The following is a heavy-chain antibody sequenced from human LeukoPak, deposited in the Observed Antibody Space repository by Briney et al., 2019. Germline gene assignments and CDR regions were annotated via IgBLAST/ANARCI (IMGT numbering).Heavy chain of an antibody. CDR1: GFTSSNYS. CDR2: ISPSSHYI. J-gene: IGHJ6*03. CDR3: ARDRHTAMVYYYYYMDV. V-gene: IGHV3-21*04. Sequence: PGGSLRLSCAGSGFTSSNYSINWVRQAPGKGLEWVSSISPSSHYIYYADSVRGRFTISRDNARNSLYLQMNSLRDEDTAVYYCARDRHTAMVYYYYYMDVWGTGTTVTVSS. D-gene: IGHD5-18*01.